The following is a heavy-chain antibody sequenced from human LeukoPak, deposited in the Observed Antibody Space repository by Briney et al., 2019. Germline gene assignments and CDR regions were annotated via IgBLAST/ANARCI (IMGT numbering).Heavy chain of an antibody. CDR3: ARLIAAASVGY. CDR2: INWNGGST. V-gene: IGHV3-20*04. J-gene: IGHJ4*02. D-gene: IGHD6-13*01. Sequence: GGSLRLSCAASGFTFSSHVMSWVRQAPGKGLEWVSGINWNGGSTGYADSVKGRFTISRDNAKNSLYLQMNSLRAEDTALYYCARLIAAASVGYWGQGTLVTVSS. CDR1: GFTFSSHV.